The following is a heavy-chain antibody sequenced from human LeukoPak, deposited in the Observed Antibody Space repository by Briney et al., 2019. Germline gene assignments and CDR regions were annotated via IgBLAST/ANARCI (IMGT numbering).Heavy chain of an antibody. CDR2: IIPIFGTA. D-gene: IGHD3-3*01. CDR1: GGTFSSYA. J-gene: IGHJ6*02. Sequence: GASVKVSCKASGGTFSSYAISWVRQAPGQGLEWMGGIIPIFGTANYAQKFQGRVTITADESTSTAYMELSSLRSEDTAVYYCAAEAITIFGEPPSMDVWGQGTTVTVSS. V-gene: IGHV1-69*01. CDR3: AAEAITIFGEPPSMDV.